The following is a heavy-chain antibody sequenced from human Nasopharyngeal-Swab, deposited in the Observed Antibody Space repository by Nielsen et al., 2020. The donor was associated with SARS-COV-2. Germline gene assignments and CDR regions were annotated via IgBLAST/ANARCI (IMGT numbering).Heavy chain of an antibody. CDR3: ARRAYSSSWVDY. D-gene: IGHD6-6*01. CDR2: IDPSDSYT. Sequence: KVSCKGSGYSFTSYWISWVRQMPGKGLEWMGRIDPSDSYTNYSPSFQGHVTISADKSISTAYLQWSSLKASDTAMYYCARRAYSSSWVDYWGQGTLVTVSS. V-gene: IGHV5-10-1*01. CDR1: GYSFTSYW. J-gene: IGHJ4*02.